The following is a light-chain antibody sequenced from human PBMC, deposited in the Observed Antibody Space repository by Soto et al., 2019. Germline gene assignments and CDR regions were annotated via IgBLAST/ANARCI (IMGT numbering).Light chain of an antibody. CDR3: QQSYISPRT. V-gene: IGKV1-39*01. J-gene: IGKJ1*01. CDR2: AAS. Sequence: DIQMTLSPSSLSASVADRVTITCRASQSIRRSLNWYQQKPGKAPKLLIYAASSLQSGVPSRFSGSGYGTDFTLTITSLQSEDFAIYYCQQSYISPRTSGQGGKADIK. CDR1: QSIRRS.